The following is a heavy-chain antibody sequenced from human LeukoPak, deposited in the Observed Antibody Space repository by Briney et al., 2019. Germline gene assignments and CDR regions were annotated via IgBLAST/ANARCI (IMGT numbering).Heavy chain of an antibody. CDR3: ARDFGLWLHYFDY. V-gene: IGHV3-30-3*01. J-gene: IGHJ4*02. Sequence: GGSLRLSCAASGFTFSSYAMHWVRQAPGKGLEWVAVISYDGSNKYYADSVKGRSTISRDNSKNTLYLQMNSLRAEDTAVYYCARDFGLWLHYFDYWGQGTLVTVSS. CDR2: ISYDGSNK. D-gene: IGHD5-18*01. CDR1: GFTFSSYA.